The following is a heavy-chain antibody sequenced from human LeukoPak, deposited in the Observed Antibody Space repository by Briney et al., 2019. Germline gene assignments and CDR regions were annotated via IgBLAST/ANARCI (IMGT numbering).Heavy chain of an antibody. D-gene: IGHD2-2*01. CDR1: GGSISSYY. J-gene: IGHJ4*02. Sequence: SETLSLTCTVSGGSISSYYWSWIRQPPGKGLEWIGYIYYSGSTNYNPSLKSRVTISVDTSKNQFSLKLSSVTAADTAVYYCAREGPSSTFDYWAREPWSPSPQ. CDR2: IYYSGST. V-gene: IGHV4-59*01. CDR3: AREGPSSTFDY.